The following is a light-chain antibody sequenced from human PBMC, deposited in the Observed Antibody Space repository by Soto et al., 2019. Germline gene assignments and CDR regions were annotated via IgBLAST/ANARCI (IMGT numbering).Light chain of an antibody. J-gene: IGKJ4*01. CDR2: DAS. V-gene: IGKV3-11*01. CDR1: QNVSSS. CDR3: QQRSNWPLT. Sequence: EIVLTQSPATLSLSPGERAILSCRASQNVSSSLAWYQQKPGQAPRLLIYDASNRATGIPARFSGSGSGTDFTLTITSLEPEDFAVYYCQQRSNWPLTFGGGTKVEIK.